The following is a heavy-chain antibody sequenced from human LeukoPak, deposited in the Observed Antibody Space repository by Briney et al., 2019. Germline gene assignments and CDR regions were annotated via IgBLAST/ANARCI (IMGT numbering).Heavy chain of an antibody. Sequence: ASVKVSCKASGYTLTSYYMHWVRQAPGQGLEWMGIINPSGGSTSYAQKFQGRVTMTRDTSTSAVYMELSSLRSEDTAVYYCARDRSDSSSSRGDFDYWGLGTLVTVSS. CDR3: ARDRSDSSSSRGDFDY. D-gene: IGHD6-6*01. CDR2: INPSGGST. V-gene: IGHV1-46*01. J-gene: IGHJ4*02. CDR1: GYTLTSYY.